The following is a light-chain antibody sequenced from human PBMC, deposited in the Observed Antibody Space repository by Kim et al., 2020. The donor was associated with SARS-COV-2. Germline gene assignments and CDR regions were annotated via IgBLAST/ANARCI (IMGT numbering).Light chain of an antibody. V-gene: IGLV3-19*01. CDR3: NSRDSSGKRV. Sequence: VALGQTVRITCQGDSLRSYYASWYQHKPGQAPVLVIYGKNNRPSGSPDRFSGSSSGNTASLTITGAQAEDEADYYCNSRDSSGKRVFGGGTQLTVL. CDR2: GKN. CDR1: SLRSYY. J-gene: IGLJ2*01.